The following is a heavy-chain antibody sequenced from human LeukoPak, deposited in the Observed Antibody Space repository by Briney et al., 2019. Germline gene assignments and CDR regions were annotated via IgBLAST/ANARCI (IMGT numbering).Heavy chain of an antibody. CDR1: GFTVSSNY. J-gene: IGHJ4*02. Sequence: GGSLRLSCAASGFTVSSNYMSWVRQAPVKGLEWVSVIYSGGSTYYADSVKGRFTISRDNSKNTLYLQMNSLRAEDTAVYYCAREALTGHCSSTSCSYWGQGTLVTVSS. D-gene: IGHD2-2*01. CDR2: IYSGGST. V-gene: IGHV3-66*01. CDR3: AREALTGHCSSTSCSY.